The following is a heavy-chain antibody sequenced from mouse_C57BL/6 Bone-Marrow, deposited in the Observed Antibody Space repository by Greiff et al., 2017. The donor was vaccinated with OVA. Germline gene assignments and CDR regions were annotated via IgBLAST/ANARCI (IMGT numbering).Heavy chain of an antibody. J-gene: IGHJ4*01. CDR3: ARKAFYSNYPYYYAMDY. V-gene: IGHV1-80*01. Sequence: VQLQQSGAELVKPGASVKISCKASGYAFSSYWMNWVKQRPGKGLEWIGQIYPGDGDTNYNGKFKGKATLTADKSSSTAYMQLSSLTYEDSAVYYCARKAFYSNYPYYYAMDYWGQGTSVTVSS. CDR2: IYPGDGDT. CDR1: GYAFSSYW. D-gene: IGHD2-5*01.